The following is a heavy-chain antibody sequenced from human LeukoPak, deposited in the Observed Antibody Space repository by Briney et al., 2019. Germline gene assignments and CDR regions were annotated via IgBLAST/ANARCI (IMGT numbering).Heavy chain of an antibody. CDR3: ARGVSYYDFWSGYYDDHFDY. CDR2: IYHSGST. J-gene: IGHJ4*02. D-gene: IGHD3-3*01. Sequence: SETLSLTCTVSGYSISSGYYWGWIRPPPGKGLEWIGSIYHSGSTYYNPSLKSRVTISVDTSKNQFSLKLSSVTAADTAVYYCARGVSYYDFWSGYYDDHFDYWGQGTLVTVSS. V-gene: IGHV4-38-2*02. CDR1: GYSISSGYY.